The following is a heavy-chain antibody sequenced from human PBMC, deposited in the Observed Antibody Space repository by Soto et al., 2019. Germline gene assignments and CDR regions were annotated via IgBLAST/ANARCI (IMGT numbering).Heavy chain of an antibody. V-gene: IGHV3-23*01. J-gene: IGHJ4*02. CDR3: AKVPYDFWSGYYPPLYFDY. Sequence: GGSLRLSCAASGFTFSSYVMSWVRQAPGKGLEWVSGISGSGGSTYYAGSVKGRFTISRDNSKNTLYLQMNSLRAEDTAVYYCAKVPYDFWSGYYPPLYFDYWGQGTLVTVSS. CDR2: ISGSGGST. CDR1: GFTFSSYV. D-gene: IGHD3-3*01.